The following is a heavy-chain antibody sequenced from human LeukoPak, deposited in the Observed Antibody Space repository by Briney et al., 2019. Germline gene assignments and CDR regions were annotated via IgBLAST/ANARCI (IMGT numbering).Heavy chain of an antibody. CDR1: GFTFSSYA. J-gene: IGHJ4*02. CDR3: VKSPLNLGYCSGGSCHYFDY. Sequence: GGSLRLSCSASGFTFSSYAMHWVRQAPGKGLEYVSAISSNGGSTYHADSVKGRFTISRDNSKNTLYLQMNSLRAEDTAVYYCVKSPLNLGYCSGGSCHYFDYWGQGTLVTVSS. CDR2: ISSNGGST. D-gene: IGHD2-15*01. V-gene: IGHV3-64D*06.